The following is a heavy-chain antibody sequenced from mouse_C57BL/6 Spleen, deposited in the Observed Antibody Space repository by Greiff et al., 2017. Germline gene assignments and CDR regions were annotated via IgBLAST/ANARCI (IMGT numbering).Heavy chain of an antibody. CDR3: ARWGIKNYFDY. J-gene: IGHJ2*01. Sequence: VQLQQSGAELVKPGASVKLSCKASGYTFTSYWMQWVKQRPGQGLEWIGEIDPSDSYTNYNQKFKGKATLTVDTSSSTAYMQLSSLTSEDSAVYYCARWGIKNYFDYWGQGTTLTVSS. D-gene: IGHD2-4*01. CDR2: IDPSDSYT. CDR1: GYTFTSYW. V-gene: IGHV1-50*01.